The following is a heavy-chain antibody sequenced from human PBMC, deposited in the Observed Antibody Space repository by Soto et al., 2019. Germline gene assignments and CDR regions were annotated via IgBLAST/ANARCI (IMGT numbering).Heavy chain of an antibody. CDR2: ISYDGRNK. CDR3: AKDLALSYYDFWGGYYTGYYYYSMDV. D-gene: IGHD3-3*01. V-gene: IGHV3-30*18. J-gene: IGHJ6*02. Sequence: GGSRRLPCAPSGFTFGSYGMHWVRQVPGKGLGWVAVISYDGRNKYYADSGKGRFTISRDNSKNTLYRQMNSRRAEDTAVFYCAKDLALSYYDFWGGYYTGYYYYSMDVWGQGTQVTVSS. CDR1: GFTFGSYG.